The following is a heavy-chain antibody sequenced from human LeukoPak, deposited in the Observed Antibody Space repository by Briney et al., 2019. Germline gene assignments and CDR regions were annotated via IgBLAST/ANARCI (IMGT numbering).Heavy chain of an antibody. Sequence: SGKSSCKASGFTFTSSAMQWVRQAHGQRREWIEWIVVGRVNTTYAHKFQERATITRDTSTTPAYMELSSRRSEDTAVIYCAADLLAEAGLEYWGQGTLVTVSS. J-gene: IGHJ4*02. CDR3: AADLLAEAGLEY. CDR2: IVVGRVNT. V-gene: IGHV1-58*02. D-gene: IGHD6-19*01. CDR1: GFTFTSSA.